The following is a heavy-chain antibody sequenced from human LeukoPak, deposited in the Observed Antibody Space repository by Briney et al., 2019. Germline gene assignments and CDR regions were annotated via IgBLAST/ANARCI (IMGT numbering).Heavy chain of an antibody. CDR2: ISSSSSYI. Sequence: PGGSLRLSCAASGFTFSSYSMNWVRQAPGKGLEWVSSISSSSSYIYYADSVKGRFTISRDNAKNSLYLQMNSLRAEDTAVYYCARGGLRHNWFDPGAREPWSPSPQ. D-gene: IGHD3-10*01. J-gene: IGHJ5*02. V-gene: IGHV3-21*01. CDR3: ARGGLRHNWFDP. CDR1: GFTFSSYS.